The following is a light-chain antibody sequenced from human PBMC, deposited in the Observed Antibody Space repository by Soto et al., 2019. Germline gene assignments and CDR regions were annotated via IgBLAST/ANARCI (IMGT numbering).Light chain of an antibody. CDR2: GAS. Sequence: EIVLTQSPGTLSLSPGERATLSCRASQSVSSSYLAWYQQKPGQAPRLLIYGASSRATGIPDRFSGSVSGTDFTLTISRLEPEDFAVYFCQQYGSPITFGQGTRLEI. V-gene: IGKV3-20*01. J-gene: IGKJ5*01. CDR3: QQYGSPIT. CDR1: QSVSSSY.